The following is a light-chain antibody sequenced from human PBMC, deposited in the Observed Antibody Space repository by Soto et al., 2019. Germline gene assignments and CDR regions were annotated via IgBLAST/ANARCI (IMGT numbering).Light chain of an antibody. CDR1: QSVSSTY. J-gene: IGKJ1*01. Sequence: EIVLTQSPGTLSLSPGERATLSCRPSQSVSSTYLDWYQQKPGQAPRLLIYAASSRATGIPDRFSGGASATDFTLTISRLEPEDFAVYHCRHYINSQWTFGQGTKVEIK. CDR2: AAS. CDR3: RHYINSQWT. V-gene: IGKV3-20*01.